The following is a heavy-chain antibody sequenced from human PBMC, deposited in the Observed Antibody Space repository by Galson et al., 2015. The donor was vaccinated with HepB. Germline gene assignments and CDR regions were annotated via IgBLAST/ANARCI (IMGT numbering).Heavy chain of an antibody. V-gene: IGHV6-1*01. CDR2: TYYRSKWYN. CDR3: ARGGDFWSGYYTGYYYYYMDV. D-gene: IGHD3-3*01. Sequence: CAISGDSVSSNSAAWNWIRQSPSRGLEWLGRTYYRSKWYNDYAVSVKSRITINPDTSKNQFSLQLNSVTPEDTAVYYCARGGDFWSGYYTGYYYYYMDVWGKGTTVTVSS. CDR1: GDSVSSNSAA. J-gene: IGHJ6*03.